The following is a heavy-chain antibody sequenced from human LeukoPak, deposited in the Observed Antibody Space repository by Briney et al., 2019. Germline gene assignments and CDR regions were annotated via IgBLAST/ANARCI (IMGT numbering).Heavy chain of an antibody. V-gene: IGHV3-7*01. D-gene: IGHD2-21*01. Sequence: PGGSLRLSCAASGFTFSSYWMSWVRQAPGKGLEWVANIKQDGSEKYYVDSVKGRFTISRDNAKNSLYLQINSLRVEDTAVYYCVRDGPRAFCGGECYPDFDYWGQGTLVTVSS. CDR1: GFTFSSYW. CDR3: VRDGPRAFCGGECYPDFDY. CDR2: IKQDGSEK. J-gene: IGHJ4*02.